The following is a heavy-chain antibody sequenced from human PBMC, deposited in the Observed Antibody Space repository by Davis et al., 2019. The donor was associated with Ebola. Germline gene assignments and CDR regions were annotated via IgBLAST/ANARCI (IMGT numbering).Heavy chain of an antibody. Sequence: HTGGSLRLSCAASGFTFSSYWMHWVRHAPGKGLVWVSRINSDGSSTSYADSVKGRFTISRDNAKNTLYLQMNSLRAEDTAVYYCARDQDSSSWYSYYYGMDVWGQGTTVTVSS. J-gene: IGHJ6*02. V-gene: IGHV3-74*01. CDR2: INSDGSST. CDR1: GFTFSSYW. CDR3: ARDQDSSSWYSYYYGMDV. D-gene: IGHD6-13*01.